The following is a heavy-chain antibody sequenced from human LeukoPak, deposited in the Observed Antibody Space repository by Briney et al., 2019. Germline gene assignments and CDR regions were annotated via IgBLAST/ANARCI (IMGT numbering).Heavy chain of an antibody. CDR3: ASSFDRDSSGYDRAPGY. J-gene: IGHJ4*02. CDR1: GFTVSSNY. D-gene: IGHD3-22*01. CDR2: IHTADVTCCADGTT. Sequence: GGSLRLSCSASGFTVSSNYMSWVRQAPGKGLEWVSVIHTADVTCCADGTTFYADSVKGRFTIFRDSSKNTMYLQMNSLRGDDAAVYYCASSFDRDSSGYDRAPGYWGQGTVVTVSS. V-gene: IGHV3-53*05.